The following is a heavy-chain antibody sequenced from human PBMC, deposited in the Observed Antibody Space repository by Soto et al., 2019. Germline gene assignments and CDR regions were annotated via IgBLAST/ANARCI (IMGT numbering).Heavy chain of an antibody. CDR3: AGRRDDHNGWYFDL. D-gene: IGHD1-1*01. Sequence: SETLSVTCTVSGGSVSSYYWSWIRQPPGKGLEWIGYIDYSGSPNYSPSLESRVTISEDTSKNQFSLKLSSVTAADTAIYYCAGRRDDHNGWYFDLWGRGTLVTVSS. CDR2: IDYSGSP. V-gene: IGHV4-59*02. J-gene: IGHJ2*01. CDR1: GGSVSSYY.